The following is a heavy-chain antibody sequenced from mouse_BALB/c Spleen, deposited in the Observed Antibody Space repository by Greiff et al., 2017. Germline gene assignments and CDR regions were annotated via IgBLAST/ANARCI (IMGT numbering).Heavy chain of an antibody. Sequence: EVQLQESGPSLVKPSQSLSLTCTVTGYSITSDYAWNWIRQFPGNKLEWMGYISYSGSTSYNPSLKSRISITRDTSKNQFFLQLNSVTTEDTATYYCARGDDYPYFDYWGQGTTLTVSS. D-gene: IGHD2-4*01. V-gene: IGHV3-2*02. CDR3: ARGDDYPYFDY. J-gene: IGHJ2*01. CDR1: GYSITSDYA. CDR2: ISYSGST.